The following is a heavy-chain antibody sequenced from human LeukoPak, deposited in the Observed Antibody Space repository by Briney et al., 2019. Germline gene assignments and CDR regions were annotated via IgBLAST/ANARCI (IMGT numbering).Heavy chain of an antibody. V-gene: IGHV4-59*01. CDR1: GASMTSYY. Sequence: SETLSLTCTVSGASMTSYYWTWIRQPPGKGLEWVGYMYFGERTNYNPSLKRRATISIDTSKKRFSLNLKSVSAADTVVYYSERIPGDRPDDWGQGTLVTVT. CDR2: MYFGERT. CDR3: ERIPGDRPDD. D-gene: IGHD7-27*01. J-gene: IGHJ4*02.